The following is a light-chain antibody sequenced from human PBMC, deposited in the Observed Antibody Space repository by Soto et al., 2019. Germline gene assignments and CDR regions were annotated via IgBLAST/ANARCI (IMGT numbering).Light chain of an antibody. CDR2: EVS. CDR3: SSYASSGTLV. V-gene: IGLV2-14*01. J-gene: IGLJ1*01. Sequence: QSALTQPASVSGSPGQSITISCTGTSSDVGGYNYVSWYQQHPGKAPRLMIYEVSYRPSGVSDRFSGSKSGNTASLTISGLQAEDEADYYCSSYASSGTLVFGTGTKATVL. CDR1: SSDVGGYNY.